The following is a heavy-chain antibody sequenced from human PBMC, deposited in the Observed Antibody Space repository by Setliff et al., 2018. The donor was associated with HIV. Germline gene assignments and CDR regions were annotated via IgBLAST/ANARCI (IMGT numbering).Heavy chain of an antibody. V-gene: IGHV7-4-1*01. CDR3: ARESDDGNFLGWFDP. D-gene: IGHD1-26*01. Sequence: GASVKVSCKASGYTFTSYAMNWVRQAPGQGLEWMGWINTNTGNPTYAQGFTGRFVFSLDITVNTAYLQISSLKTEDTAVYYCARESDDGNFLGWFDPWGQGTLVTVSS. CDR1: GYTFTSYA. J-gene: IGHJ5*02. CDR2: INTNTGNP.